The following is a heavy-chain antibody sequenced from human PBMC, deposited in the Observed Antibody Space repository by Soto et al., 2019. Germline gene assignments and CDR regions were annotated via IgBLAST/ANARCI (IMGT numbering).Heavy chain of an antibody. Sequence: PLETLSLTCTVYDGSFIPSFCIWIRQPPGKGLEWIGYINYSGSTNYNPSLKSRVTISVDTSKNQFSLKLRSVTGADTAVYYCARRYGGNFDYWGQGTLVTVSS. J-gene: IGHJ4*02. CDR2: INYSGST. V-gene: IGHV4-59*01. CDR1: DGSFIPSF. D-gene: IGHD1-26*01. CDR3: ARRYGGNFDY.